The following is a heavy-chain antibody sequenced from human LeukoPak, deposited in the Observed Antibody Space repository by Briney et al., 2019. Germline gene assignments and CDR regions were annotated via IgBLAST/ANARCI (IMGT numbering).Heavy chain of an antibody. J-gene: IGHJ4*02. CDR1: GFTFSSYA. CDR3: AKDPLYSPRWDFDY. Sequence: GGSLRLSCAASGFTFSSYAMSWVRQAPGKGLEWVSGISGSGGSTYYADSVKGRFTISRDNSKNTLYLQMNSLRAEDTAVYYCAKDPLYSPRWDFDYWGQGALVTVSS. D-gene: IGHD5-18*01. V-gene: IGHV3-23*01. CDR2: ISGSGGST.